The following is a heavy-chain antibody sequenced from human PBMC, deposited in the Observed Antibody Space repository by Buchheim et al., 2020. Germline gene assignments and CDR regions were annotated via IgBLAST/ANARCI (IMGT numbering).Heavy chain of an antibody. Sequence: QVQLQESGPGLVKPSETLSLTCTVSGGSISTSGYYWGWIRQPPGKGLEWIGSIYYSGSTHYTPSLKSRVTISVDTSKNPFSLKLGSVTAADTAVYYCALLGHSGWYGDFDYWGQGTL. J-gene: IGHJ4*02. D-gene: IGHD6-19*01. CDR3: ALLGHSGWYGDFDY. CDR2: IYYSGST. V-gene: IGHV4-39*01. CDR1: GGSISTSGYY.